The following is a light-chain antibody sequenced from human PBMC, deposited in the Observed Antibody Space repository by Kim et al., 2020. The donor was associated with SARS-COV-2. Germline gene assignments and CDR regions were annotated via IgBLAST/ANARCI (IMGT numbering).Light chain of an antibody. V-gene: IGLV3-1*01. J-gene: IGLJ3*02. Sequence: SYELTQSPSVSVSPGQTASITCSGDKLGDKYACWYQQKPGQSPVLVIYQDSKRPSGIPERFSGSNSGNTATLTISGTQAMDEADYYCQAWDSIPVFGGGT. CDR3: QAWDSIPV. CDR1: KLGDKY. CDR2: QDS.